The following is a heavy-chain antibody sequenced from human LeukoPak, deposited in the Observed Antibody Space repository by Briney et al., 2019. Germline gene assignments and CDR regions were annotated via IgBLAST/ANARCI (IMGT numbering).Heavy chain of an antibody. D-gene: IGHD3-3*01. J-gene: IGHJ6*03. V-gene: IGHV1-2*02. Sequence: ASVKVSCKTSGYTFTDYYIHWVRQAPGQGLEWMGLINPDSGYTNYAQKFQGRVTMTRDTSINTAYMELSRLTSDDTAVYYCATDPRTTVFGTFRYYYMDVWGEGTTVAVSS. CDR1: GYTFTDYY. CDR2: INPDSGYT. CDR3: ATDPRTTVFGTFRYYYMDV.